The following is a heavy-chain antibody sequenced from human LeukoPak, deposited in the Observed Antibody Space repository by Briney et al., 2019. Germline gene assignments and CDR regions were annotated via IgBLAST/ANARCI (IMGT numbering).Heavy chain of an antibody. Sequence: GASVKVSCKASGYTFTSYEINWVRQATGQGLEWMGWMNPNSGNTGYAQKFQGRVTITRNTSISTACMELSSLRSEDTAVYYCARGQGRYFDWLLYRTHDAFDIWGQGTMVTVSS. D-gene: IGHD3-9*01. CDR2: MNPNSGNT. CDR3: ARGQGRYFDWLLYRTHDAFDI. V-gene: IGHV1-8*03. J-gene: IGHJ3*02. CDR1: GYTFTSYE.